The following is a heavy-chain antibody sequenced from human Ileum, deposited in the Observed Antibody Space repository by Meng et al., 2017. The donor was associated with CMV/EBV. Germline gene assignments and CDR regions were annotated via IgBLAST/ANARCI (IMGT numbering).Heavy chain of an antibody. CDR1: VGSISSGTYY. J-gene: IGHJ5*02. D-gene: IGHD6-13*01. Sequence: QGQLQESGPGLVTPSETLSLTCTVTVGSISSGTYYWAWIRQSPGKGLEWIGSIYYSGSTYDNPSLKSRVTMSVDTFKNQFSLKLTSVTAADTAVYYCAGDWGPYSSRGYFDPWGQGTLVTVSS. V-gene: IGHV4-39*07. CDR2: IYYSGST. CDR3: AGDWGPYSSRGYFDP.